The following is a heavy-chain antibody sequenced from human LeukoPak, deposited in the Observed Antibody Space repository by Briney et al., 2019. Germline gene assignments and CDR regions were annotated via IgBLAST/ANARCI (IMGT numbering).Heavy chain of an antibody. CDR1: GGSFSGYY. D-gene: IGHD3-22*01. J-gene: IGHJ3*02. Sequence: SETLSLTCAVYGGSFSGYYWGWIRQPPGKGLEWIGEINHSGSTNYNPSLKSRVTISVDTSKNQFSLKLSSVTAADTAVYYCAREYYYDSSDEAFDIWGQGTMVTVSS. CDR2: INHSGST. CDR3: AREYYYDSSDEAFDI. V-gene: IGHV4-34*01.